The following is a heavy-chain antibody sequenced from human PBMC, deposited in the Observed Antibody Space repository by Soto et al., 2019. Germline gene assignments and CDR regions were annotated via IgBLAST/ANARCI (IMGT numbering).Heavy chain of an antibody. CDR2: INTDNGDA. D-gene: IGHD3-3*01. J-gene: IGHJ4*02. V-gene: IGHV1-3*04. CDR1: GYTFTSYS. CDR3: ARNPFGVLSDGVVL. Sequence: ASVKVSCKASGYTFTSYSIHWVRQAPGQGLEWIGWINTDNGDAKYSQKFQGRVTVTRDTSATTAYMEVSSLRSEDTAVYYCARNPFGVLSDGVVLWGQGTLVTVSS.